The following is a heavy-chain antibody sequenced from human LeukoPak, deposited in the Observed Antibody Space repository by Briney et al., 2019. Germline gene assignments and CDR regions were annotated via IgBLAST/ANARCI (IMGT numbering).Heavy chain of an antibody. CDR2: IIPILGIA. J-gene: IGHJ4*02. D-gene: IGHD6-13*01. V-gene: IGHV1-69*04. CDR1: GGTFSSYA. Sequence: SVKVSCKASGGTFSSYAISWVRQAPGQGLEWMGRIIPILGIANYAQKFQGRVTITADKSTSTAYMELNSLRAEDTAVYYCAKSPHSSSHLLFDYWGQGTLVTVSS. CDR3: AKSPHSSSHLLFDY.